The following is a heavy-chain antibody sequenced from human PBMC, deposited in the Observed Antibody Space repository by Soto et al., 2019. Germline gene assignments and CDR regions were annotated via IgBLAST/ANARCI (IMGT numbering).Heavy chain of an antibody. CDR2: IYYSGST. CDR1: PGSISSGGYY. V-gene: IGHV4-31*03. CDR3: ARSEEDSDYYYYGLDV. J-gene: IGHJ6*02. Sequence: PSQTLSLTCTVSPGSISSGGYYWSWIRQHPGKGLEWIGYIYYSGSTYYNPSLKSRVTISVDTSKNQFSLQLNSVTPEDTAVYFCARSEEDSDYYYYGLDVWGQGTTVTVSS. D-gene: IGHD2-15*01.